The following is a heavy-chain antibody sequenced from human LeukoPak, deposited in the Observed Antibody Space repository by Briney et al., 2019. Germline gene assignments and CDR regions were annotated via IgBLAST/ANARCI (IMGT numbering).Heavy chain of an antibody. CDR2: INTNTGNP. V-gene: IGHV7-4-1*02. CDR1: GYTFTSYD. D-gene: IGHD2-15*01. Sequence: ASVKVSCKASGYTFTSYDINWVRQAPGQGLEWMGWINTNTGNPTYAQGFTGRFVFSLDTSVSTAYLQISSLKAEDTVVYYCARDDTWSRNWFDPWGQGTLVTVSS. CDR3: ARDDTWSRNWFDP. J-gene: IGHJ5*02.